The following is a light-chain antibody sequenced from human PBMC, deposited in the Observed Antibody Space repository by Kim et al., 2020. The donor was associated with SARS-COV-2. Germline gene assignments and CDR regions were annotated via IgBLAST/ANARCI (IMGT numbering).Light chain of an antibody. Sequence: SPGEGATLSCRASHSVGINLAWYQQKRGQAPRLIIYDAAVRATGIPDKFSGSGSKKDFTLTINNLEPEDFAVYYCQQHSKWPAAPSFGGGTKLEI. CDR3: QQHSKWPAAPS. V-gene: IGKV3-11*01. CDR2: DAA. CDR1: HSVGIN. J-gene: IGKJ4*01.